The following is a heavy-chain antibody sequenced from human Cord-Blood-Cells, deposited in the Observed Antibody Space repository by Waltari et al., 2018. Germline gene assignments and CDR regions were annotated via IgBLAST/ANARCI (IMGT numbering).Heavy chain of an antibody. J-gene: IGHJ4*02. CDR3: ARATNWGSHCDY. CDR1: GFTVSSNY. Sequence: EVQLVETGGGLIQPGGSLRLSCAASGFTVSSNYLSWVRQAPGKGLEWVSVIYSGGSTYYADSVKGRFTISRDNSKNTLYLQMNSLRAEDTAVYYCARATNWGSHCDYWGQGTLVTVSS. V-gene: IGHV3-53*02. D-gene: IGHD7-27*01. CDR2: IYSGGST.